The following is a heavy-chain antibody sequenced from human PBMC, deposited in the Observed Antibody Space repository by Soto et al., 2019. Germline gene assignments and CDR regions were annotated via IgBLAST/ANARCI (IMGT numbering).Heavy chain of an antibody. CDR3: TRRRDWTAMDPLDY. D-gene: IGHD5-18*01. V-gene: IGHV3-73*02. CDR2: IRSKVNTYAT. J-gene: IGHJ4*02. Sequence: EVQLVESGGGLVQPGGSLKLSCAASGFTFSDSAMHWVRQASGKGLEWVGRIRSKVNTYATAYAASVKGRFTIPRDDSMNTAYLQMNSLKTEDTAVYYCTRRRDWTAMDPLDYWGQGTLVTVSS. CDR1: GFTFSDSA.